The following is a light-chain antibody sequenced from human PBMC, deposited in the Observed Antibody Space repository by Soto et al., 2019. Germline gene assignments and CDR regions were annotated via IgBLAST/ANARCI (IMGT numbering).Light chain of an antibody. J-gene: IGLJ3*02. CDR3: AAWDDSLSGVV. CDR1: SSNLGSNF. CDR2: RNN. V-gene: IGLV1-47*01. Sequence: QSVLTQPPSASGTPGQRVTISCSGSSSNLGSNFVYWYQQLPGAAPKLLISRNNERPSGVPDRFSGSKSGTSASLAISGLRSEDEADYHCAAWDDSLSGVVFGGGTKLPS.